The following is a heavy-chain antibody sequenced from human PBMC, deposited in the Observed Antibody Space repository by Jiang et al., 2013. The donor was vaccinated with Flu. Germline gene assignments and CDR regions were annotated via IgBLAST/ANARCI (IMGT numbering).Heavy chain of an antibody. Sequence: GAEVKKPGASVKVSCKVSGYTLTELSMHWVRQAPGKGLEWMGGFDPEDGETIYAQKFQGRVTMTEDTSTDTAYMELSSLRSEDTAVYYCATDSGSSGYSAFDIWGQGTMVTVSS. CDR3: ATDSGSSGYSAFDI. V-gene: IGHV1-24*01. CDR2: FDPEDGET. D-gene: IGHD3-22*01. J-gene: IGHJ3*02. CDR1: GYTLTELS.